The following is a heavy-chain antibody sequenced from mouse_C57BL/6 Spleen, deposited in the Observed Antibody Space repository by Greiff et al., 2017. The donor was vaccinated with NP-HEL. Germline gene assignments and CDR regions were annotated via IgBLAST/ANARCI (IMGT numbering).Heavy chain of an antibody. V-gene: IGHV5-16*01. J-gene: IGHJ4*01. CDR3: AREGDYSNYLAMDY. CDR2: INYDGSST. CDR1: GFTFSDYY. D-gene: IGHD2-5*01. Sequence: EVKVEESEGGLVQPGSSMKLSCTASGFTFSDYYMAWVRQVPEKGLEWVANINYDGSSTYYLDSLKSRFIISRDNAKNILYLQMSSLKSEDTATYYCAREGDYSNYLAMDYWGQGTSVTVSS.